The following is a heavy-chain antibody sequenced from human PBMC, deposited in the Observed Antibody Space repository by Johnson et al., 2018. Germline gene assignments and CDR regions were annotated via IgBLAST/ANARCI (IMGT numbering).Heavy chain of an antibody. D-gene: IGHD2-8*01. J-gene: IGHJ6*02. CDR3: AKDRGPMIYAEDTHYYYAMDV. Sequence: QVQLVQSGGGVVQPGRSLRLSCAASGFTFSSYGMHWVRQAPGKGLEWVAVISYDGSNKYYADAVKGRFTISRDNFKNTLYLQMNSLRAEDMAVYYCAKDRGPMIYAEDTHYYYAMDVWGQGTTVTVS. CDR1: GFTFSSYG. CDR2: ISYDGSNK. V-gene: IGHV3-30*18.